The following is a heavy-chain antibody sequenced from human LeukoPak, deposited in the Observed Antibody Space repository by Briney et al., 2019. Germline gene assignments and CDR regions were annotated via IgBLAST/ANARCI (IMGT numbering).Heavy chain of an antibody. CDR2: IKPDGSDR. V-gene: IGHV3-7*04. D-gene: IGHD2-21*01. CDR3: ARAPGPYLDY. J-gene: IGHJ4*02. CDR1: GFIFSSYW. Sequence: GGFLRLSCAASGFIFSSYWMRWVRQAPGKGLEWVASIKPDGSDRWYVDSVKGRFTISRDNAKNSLYLQINSLSAEDTAVYYCARAPGPYLDYWGQGTLVTASS.